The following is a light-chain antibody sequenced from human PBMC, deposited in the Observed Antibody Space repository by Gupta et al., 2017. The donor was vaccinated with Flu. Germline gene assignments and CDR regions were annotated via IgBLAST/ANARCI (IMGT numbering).Light chain of an antibody. CDR3: QQYKSYPLT. CDR2: KAS. CDR1: QSFSTY. J-gene: IGKJ4*01. V-gene: IGKV1-5*03. Sequence: SVGDRVTITCRASQSFSTYLAWYQQKPGKAPRLLIYKASNLESGVPTRFSASGSGTEFTLTISSLQPDDFATYYCQQYKSYPLTFGGGTKVEIK.